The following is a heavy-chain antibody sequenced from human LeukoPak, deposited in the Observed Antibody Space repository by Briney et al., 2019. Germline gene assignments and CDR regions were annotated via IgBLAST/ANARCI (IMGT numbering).Heavy chain of an antibody. CDR3: ARSATNWFDS. D-gene: IGHD2-15*01. Sequence: GGALEISLQRSGSRFTDYWIGGVRQVPGKGLEWMGIIYPADSNTRYSPSFQGQVTISADKSISTAYLQWSSLKASDTATYYCARSATNWFDSWGQGTLVTVSS. V-gene: IGHV5-51*01. CDR1: GSRFTDYW. J-gene: IGHJ5*01. CDR2: IYPADSNT.